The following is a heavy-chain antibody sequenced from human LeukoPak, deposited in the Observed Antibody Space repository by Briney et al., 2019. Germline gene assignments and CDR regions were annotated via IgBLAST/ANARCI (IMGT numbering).Heavy chain of an antibody. Sequence: GSSVKVSCKASGPTFSSYAISWVRQAPGQGLEWMGRIIPILGIANYAQKFQGRVTITADKSTSTAYMELSSLRSEDTPVYYCARHYCSGGSCYISAFDYWGQGTLVTVSS. J-gene: IGHJ4*02. CDR2: IIPILGIA. CDR3: ARHYCSGGSCYISAFDY. CDR1: GPTFSSYA. V-gene: IGHV1-69*04. D-gene: IGHD2-15*01.